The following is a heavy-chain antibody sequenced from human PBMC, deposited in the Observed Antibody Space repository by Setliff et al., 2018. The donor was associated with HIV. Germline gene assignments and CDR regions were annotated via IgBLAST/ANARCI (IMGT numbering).Heavy chain of an antibody. CDR3: ARAYYDFWSGYLD. Sequence: GGSLRLSCAASGFTFSSYAMHWVRQAPGKGLEWVAVISYDGSNKYYADSVKGRFTISRDNSKNTLYLQMNSLRAEDTAVYYCARAYYDFWSGYLDWGQGTLVTVSS. J-gene: IGHJ4*02. CDR2: ISYDGSNK. CDR1: GFTFSSYA. D-gene: IGHD3-3*01. V-gene: IGHV3-30*04.